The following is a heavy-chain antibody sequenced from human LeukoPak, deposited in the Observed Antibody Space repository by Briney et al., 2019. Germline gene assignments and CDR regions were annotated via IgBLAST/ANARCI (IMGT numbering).Heavy chain of an antibody. CDR2: ISYDGSNK. J-gene: IGHJ4*02. V-gene: IGHV3-30*18. D-gene: IGHD6-19*01. CDR3: AKGGIAVAGDDY. Sequence: GGSLRLSCAASGFTFSSYGMHWVRQAPGKGLEWVAVISYDGSNKYYADSVKGRFTISRDNSKNTLYLQMNSLRAEDTAVYYCAKGGIAVAGDDYWGQGTLVTVSS. CDR1: GFTFSSYG.